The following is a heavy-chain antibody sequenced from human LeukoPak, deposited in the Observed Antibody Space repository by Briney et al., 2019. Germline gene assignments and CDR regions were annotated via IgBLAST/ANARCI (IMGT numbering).Heavy chain of an antibody. CDR2: LNPSGGGT. Sequence: GASVKVSCKASGFTFSNYYIHWVRQSPGQGLEWMGELNPSGGGTRYAQKFQGRVTMTRELSANTVDMELSSLRSEDTATYYCASSIVARLDCWGQGTRVTVTS. V-gene: IGHV1-46*01. J-gene: IGHJ4*02. D-gene: IGHD6-6*01. CDR1: GFTFSNYY. CDR3: ASSIVARLDC.